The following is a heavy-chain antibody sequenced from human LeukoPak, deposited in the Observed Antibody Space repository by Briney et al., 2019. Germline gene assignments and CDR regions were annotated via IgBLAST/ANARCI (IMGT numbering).Heavy chain of an antibody. CDR2: VYYSGST. J-gene: IGHJ4*02. Sequence: SETLSLTCNVSGDSISHNYWSWIRQPPGEGLEWIGYVYYSGSTKYNPSLKSRVTMSVDTSKSQISLNLRSVTAADTAVYYCARTPYGTRFDYWGQGTLVTESS. CDR1: GDSISHNY. V-gene: IGHV4-59*01. D-gene: IGHD2-15*01. CDR3: ARTPYGTRFDY.